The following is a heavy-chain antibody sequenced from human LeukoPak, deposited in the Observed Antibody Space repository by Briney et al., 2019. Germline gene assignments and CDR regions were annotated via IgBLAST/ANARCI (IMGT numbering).Heavy chain of an antibody. CDR3: ARDGWI. Sequence: EGSLRVSCAASGFTFSSYAMHWVRQAPGKGLEWVAVISYDGSNKYYADSVKGRFTISRDNSKNTLYLQMNSLRAEDTAVYYCARDGWIWGQGTMVTVSS. V-gene: IGHV3-30-3*01. J-gene: IGHJ3*02. CDR1: GFTFSSYA. CDR2: ISYDGSNK. D-gene: IGHD2-15*01.